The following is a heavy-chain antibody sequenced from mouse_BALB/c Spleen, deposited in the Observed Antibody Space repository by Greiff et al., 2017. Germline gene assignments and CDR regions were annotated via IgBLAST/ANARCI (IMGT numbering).Heavy chain of an antibody. CDR2: ISYDGSN. D-gene: IGHD2-14*01. CDR3: AREDYRYDFDY. CDR1: GYSITSGYY. Sequence: DVKLQESGPGLVKPSQSLSLTCSVTGYSITSGYYWNWIRQFPGNKLEWMGYISYDGSNNYNPSLKNRISITRDTSKNQFFLKLNSVTTEDTATYYCAREDYRYDFDYWGQGTTLTVSS. J-gene: IGHJ2*01. V-gene: IGHV3-6*02.